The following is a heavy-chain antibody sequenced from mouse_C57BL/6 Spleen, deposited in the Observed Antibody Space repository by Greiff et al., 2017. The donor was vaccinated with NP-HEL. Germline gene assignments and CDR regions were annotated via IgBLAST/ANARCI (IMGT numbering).Heavy chain of an antibody. D-gene: IGHD2-2*01. CDR1: GYTFTSYG. CDR3: ARGGGYDVGYAMDY. V-gene: IGHV1-81*01. CDR2: IYPRSGNT. J-gene: IGHJ4*01. Sequence: VQLQQSGAELARPGASVKLSCKASGYTFTSYGISWVKQRTGQGLEWIGEIYPRSGNTYYNEKFKGKATLTADKSSSTAYMELRSLTSEDSAVYFCARGGGYDVGYAMDYWGQGTSVTVSS.